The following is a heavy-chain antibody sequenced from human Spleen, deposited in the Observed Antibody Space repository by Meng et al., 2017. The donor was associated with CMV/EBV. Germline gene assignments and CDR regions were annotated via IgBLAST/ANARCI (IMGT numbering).Heavy chain of an antibody. CDR1: GFTFSSYA. J-gene: IGHJ4*02. CDR2: ISGSGDVT. Sequence: GGSLRLSCAASGFTFSSYAMSWVRQAPGEGLEWVSAISGSGDVTYYRDSVKGQFTISRDNSKNTLYLQMNSLRVEDTAVYYCAKNLKYYYDSSGHDPSAWWGQGTLVTVSS. D-gene: IGHD3-22*01. CDR3: AKNLKYYYDSSGHDPSAW. V-gene: IGHV3-23*01.